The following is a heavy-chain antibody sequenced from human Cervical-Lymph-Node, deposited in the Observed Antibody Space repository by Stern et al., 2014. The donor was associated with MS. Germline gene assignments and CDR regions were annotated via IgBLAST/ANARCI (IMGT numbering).Heavy chain of an antibody. J-gene: IGHJ6*02. CDR3: ARDRVTLIRGVIRGDYNGLDV. CDR1: GFTFSNYN. Sequence: EVQLVQSGGGLVKPGGSLRLSCAASGFTFSNYNMNWVRRAPGKGLEWVSSISTTGDSISYADSLSGRFTISSVNPENSLFLQLNSLRVEDTAVYYCARDRVTLIRGVIRGDYNGLDVWGQGTTVTVSS. CDR2: ISTTGDSI. D-gene: IGHD3-10*01. V-gene: IGHV3-21*01.